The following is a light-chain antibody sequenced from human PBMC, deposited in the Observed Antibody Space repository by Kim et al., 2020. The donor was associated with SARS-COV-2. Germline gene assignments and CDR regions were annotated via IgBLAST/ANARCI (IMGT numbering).Light chain of an antibody. Sequence: GQRVTNSCTGSSSNIGAGYDVHWYQQLPGTAPKLLIYGNSNRPSGVPDRFSGSKSGTSASLAITGLQAEDEADYYCQSYDSSLSGSVFGGGTQLTVL. CDR1: SSNIGAGYD. J-gene: IGLJ2*01. CDR3: QSYDSSLSGSV. CDR2: GNS. V-gene: IGLV1-40*01.